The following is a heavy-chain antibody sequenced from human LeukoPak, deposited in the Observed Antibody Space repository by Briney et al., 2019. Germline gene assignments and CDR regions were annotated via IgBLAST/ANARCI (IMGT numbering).Heavy chain of an antibody. V-gene: IGHV3-74*01. D-gene: IGHD2-2*01. J-gene: IGHJ6*03. CDR3: ARENHCSSTSCYYYYYVDV. Sequence: GGSLRLSCAASGFTFSSYWMHWVRQAPGKGLVWVSRINTDGSSSSYADSVKGRFTISRDNAKNTLYLQMNSLRAEDTAVYYCARENHCSSTSCYYYYYVDVWGKGTTVTVSS. CDR1: GFTFSSYW. CDR2: INTDGSSS.